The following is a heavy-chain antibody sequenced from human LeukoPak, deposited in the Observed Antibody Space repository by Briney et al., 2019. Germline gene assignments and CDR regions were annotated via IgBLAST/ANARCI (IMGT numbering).Heavy chain of an antibody. V-gene: IGHV3-11*04. Sequence: GGSLRLSCAGSGFTFSDYNLSWIRQAPGKGLQWLSHISNSGSTTSYADSVRGRFTVSRDNAKNSLYLQMNSLRAEDTAVYYCARTIEMATISYFDYWGQGTLVTVSS. J-gene: IGHJ4*02. CDR3: ARTIEMATISYFDY. CDR1: GFTFSDYN. D-gene: IGHD5-24*01. CDR2: ISNSGSTT.